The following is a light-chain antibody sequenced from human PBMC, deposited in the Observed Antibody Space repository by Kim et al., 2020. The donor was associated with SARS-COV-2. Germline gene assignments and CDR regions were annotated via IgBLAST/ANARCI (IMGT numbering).Light chain of an antibody. Sequence: QSVTISCTVTSSDIGGYNFVSWYQQHPGKAPKLMIYEVTKRPSGVPDRFSGSKSGNTASLTVSGLQAEDEADYYCTSYVVSNNLGVFGTGTKVTVL. CDR2: EVT. V-gene: IGLV2-8*01. CDR3: TSYVVSNNLGV. J-gene: IGLJ1*01. CDR1: SSDIGGYNF.